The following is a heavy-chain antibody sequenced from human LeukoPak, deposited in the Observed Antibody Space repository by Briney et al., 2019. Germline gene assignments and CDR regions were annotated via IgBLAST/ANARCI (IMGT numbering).Heavy chain of an antibody. D-gene: IGHD5-24*01. Sequence: SETLSLTCTVSGGSISSSSYYWGWIRQPPGKGLEWIGSIYYSGSTYYNPSLKSRVTISVDTSKNQFSLKLSSVTVADTAVYYCARVSLRWLQLRIYAFDIWGQGTMVTVSS. V-gene: IGHV4-39*07. CDR2: IYYSGST. J-gene: IGHJ3*02. CDR3: ARVSLRWLQLRIYAFDI. CDR1: GGSISSSSYY.